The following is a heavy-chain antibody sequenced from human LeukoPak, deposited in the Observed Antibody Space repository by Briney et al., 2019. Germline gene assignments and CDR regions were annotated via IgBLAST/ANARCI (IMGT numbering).Heavy chain of an antibody. J-gene: IGHJ4*02. Sequence: PSETLSLTCTVSGASISGSYWTWIRQTAGKELEYVGRIYSSGNTNYNPSLKSRVTMSLDTSKNQFSLQLSSVTAADTAVYYCARGPTGSSSWFDYWGQGALVTVSS. CDR2: IYSSGNT. CDR3: ARGPTGSSSWFDY. V-gene: IGHV4-4*07. CDR1: GASISGSY. D-gene: IGHD6-13*01.